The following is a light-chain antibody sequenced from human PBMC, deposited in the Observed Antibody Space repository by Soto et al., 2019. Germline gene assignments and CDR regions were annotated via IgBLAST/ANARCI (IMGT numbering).Light chain of an antibody. J-gene: IGKJ1*01. CDR2: GAS. V-gene: IGKV3D-15*01. Sequence: EIVMTQSPATLSVSPGERATLSCRASESVSGNLAWYQQKPGQAPRLLIYGASTRATGIPARFSCSGSGTEFTLTISSLQSEDFAVYYCQKYNNWPPTFGQGTKVEIK. CDR3: QKYNNWPPT. CDR1: ESVSGN.